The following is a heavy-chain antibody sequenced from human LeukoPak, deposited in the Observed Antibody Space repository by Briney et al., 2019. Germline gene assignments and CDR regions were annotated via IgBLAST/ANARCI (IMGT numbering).Heavy chain of an antibody. J-gene: IGHJ3*02. D-gene: IGHD5-24*01. V-gene: IGHV4-34*01. CDR2: INHSGST. CDR1: GGSFSGYY. CDR3: ARARWLQLPYAFDI. Sequence: SETLSLTCAVYGGSFSGYYWSWIRQPPGKGLEWIGEINHSGSTNYNPSLKSRVTISVDTSKNQFSLKLSSVTAADTAVYYCARARWLQLPYAFDIWGQGTMVTVSS.